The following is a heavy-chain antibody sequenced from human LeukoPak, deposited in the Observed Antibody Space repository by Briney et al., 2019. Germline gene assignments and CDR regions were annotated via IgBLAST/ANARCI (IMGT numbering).Heavy chain of an antibody. Sequence: RSGGSLRLSCAASGFTFSSYAMNWVRQAPGKGLEWVSVISGSGGSTYHADSVKGRFTISRDDSKNTLYLQMNSLRAEDTAVYYCAKDREPGIAVAATTPAFDIWGQGTMVTVSS. V-gene: IGHV3-23*01. J-gene: IGHJ3*02. CDR3: AKDREPGIAVAATTPAFDI. CDR2: ISGSGGST. D-gene: IGHD6-19*01. CDR1: GFTFSSYA.